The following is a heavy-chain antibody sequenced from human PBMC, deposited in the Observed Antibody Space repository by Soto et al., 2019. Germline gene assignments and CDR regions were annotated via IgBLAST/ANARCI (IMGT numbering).Heavy chain of an antibody. V-gene: IGHV3-11*01. CDR1: GFTFSYYY. Sequence: PGGSLRLSCAASGFTFSYYYMNWIRQAPGQGLEWLSFINPRGETRYIADSIRGRFAFSRDNARRSLYVQMNSLRAEDTAVYYCARSGLPLIEILDYWGHGTLVTAPQ. CDR3: ARSGLPLIEILDY. D-gene: IGHD1-1*01. CDR2: INPRGETR. J-gene: IGHJ4*01.